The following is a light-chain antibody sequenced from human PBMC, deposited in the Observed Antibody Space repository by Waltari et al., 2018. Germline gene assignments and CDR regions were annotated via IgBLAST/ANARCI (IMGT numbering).Light chain of an antibody. J-gene: IGLJ1*01. Sequence: QSALTQPVSVSGSPGQSITISCTGTSSDVGRYEYVSWYQQYPGKAPRLIIFEVSVRPSGVSDRFSGSKSDNTASLTISGLQAEDEADYYCSSYTSSSTLVFGAGTKVTVL. CDR3: SSYTSSSTLV. CDR1: SSDVGRYEY. CDR2: EVS. V-gene: IGLV2-14*03.